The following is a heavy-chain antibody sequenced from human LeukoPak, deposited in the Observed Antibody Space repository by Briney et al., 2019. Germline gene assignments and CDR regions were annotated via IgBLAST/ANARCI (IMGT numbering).Heavy chain of an antibody. V-gene: IGHV3-7*01. CDR2: IKQDGSEK. CDR1: GFTFRSHW. D-gene: IGHD2-2*01. Sequence: PGGSLRLSCAASGFTFRSHWMSWVRQAPGKGLEWVANIKQDGSEKYYVDSVKGRFTISRDNAKNSLYLQMNSLRAEDTAVYYCARVQYQLLSFDYWGQGTLVTVSS. J-gene: IGHJ4*02. CDR3: ARVQYQLLSFDY.